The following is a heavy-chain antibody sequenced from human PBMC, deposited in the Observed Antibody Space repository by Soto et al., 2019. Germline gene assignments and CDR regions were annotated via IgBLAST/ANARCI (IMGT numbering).Heavy chain of an antibody. CDR2: ISSGGNTM. J-gene: IGHJ4*02. Sequence: GGSLRLSCAASGFPFSAYAMNWVRQAPGKGLEWLSYISSGGNTMYYADSVKGRFTISRDNTKNTLYLQMNSLSNEDTAVHYCAREVYYDFWSGFNTHPYYFDDWGQGTLVTVSS. D-gene: IGHD3-3*01. CDR1: GFPFSAYA. V-gene: IGHV3-48*02. CDR3: AREVYYDFWSGFNTHPYYFDD.